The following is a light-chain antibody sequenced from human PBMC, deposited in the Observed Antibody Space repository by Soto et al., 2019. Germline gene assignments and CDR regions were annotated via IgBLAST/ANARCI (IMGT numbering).Light chain of an antibody. CDR3: QKYNSAPWT. J-gene: IGKJ1*01. Sequence: DIQMTQSPSSLSASVGDRVTITCRASQGISNYLAWYQQQPGKVPKLLIYVASTLQSGVPSRFSDSGSGTDFTLTISSLQPEDVATYYCQKYNSAPWTFAQGTKVEIK. CDR1: QGISNY. CDR2: VAS. V-gene: IGKV1-27*01.